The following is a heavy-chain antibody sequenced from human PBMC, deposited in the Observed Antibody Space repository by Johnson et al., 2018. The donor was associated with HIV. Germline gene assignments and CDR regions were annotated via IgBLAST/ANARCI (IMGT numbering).Heavy chain of an antibody. CDR1: GFTFSTYG. CDR2: MWYDGSNK. CDR3: ARDRGLLAARLGAFDI. Sequence: QVQLVESGGGVVQPGRSLRLSCAASGFTFSTYGMHWVRQAPGKGLEWVAVMWYDGSNKYYADSVKGRFTISRDNSKNTLYLQMNSLRAEDTAFYYCARDRGLLAARLGAFDIWGQGTTVTVSS. V-gene: IGHV3-33*01. J-gene: IGHJ3*02. D-gene: IGHD6-13*01.